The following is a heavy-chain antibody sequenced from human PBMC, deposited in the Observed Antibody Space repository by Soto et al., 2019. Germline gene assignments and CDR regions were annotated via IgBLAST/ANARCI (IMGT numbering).Heavy chain of an antibody. V-gene: IGHV3-23*01. Sequence: EVQLLESGGGLVQPGGSLRISCAASGFTFSSYAMSWVRQAPGKGLDWVSTISGSGGTAYYADSVKGRFTISRDNSKNTLYLQLSSLRAEDTALYYCANTDSDYREDYWGQGTRGTVSS. CDR1: GFTFSSYA. D-gene: IGHD4-4*01. CDR3: ANTDSDYREDY. J-gene: IGHJ4*02. CDR2: ISGSGGTA.